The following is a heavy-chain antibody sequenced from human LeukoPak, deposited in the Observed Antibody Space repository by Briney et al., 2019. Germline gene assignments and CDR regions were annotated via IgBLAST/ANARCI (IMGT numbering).Heavy chain of an antibody. D-gene: IGHD6-6*01. CDR1: GFTFSTYA. J-gene: IGHJ5*02. CDR2: ISSDGSGK. V-gene: IGHV3-30-3*01. CDR3: AKVSRNASPSSIAARRANWFDP. Sequence: GGSLRLSCAASGFTFSTYAMHWVRQAPGKGLEWVAVISSDGSGKYYGDSVKGRFTISRDNSKNTLYLQMNSLRAEDTAVYYCAKVSRNASPSSIAARRANWFDPWGQGTLVTVSS.